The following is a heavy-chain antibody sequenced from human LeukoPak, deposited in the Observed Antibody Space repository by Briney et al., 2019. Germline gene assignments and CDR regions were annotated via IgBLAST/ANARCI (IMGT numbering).Heavy chain of an antibody. CDR3: ARADDSSGYYYAFDY. V-gene: IGHV1-2*02. D-gene: IGHD3-22*01. CDR2: INPNSGGT. CDR1: GYTFTGYY. Sequence: GASVEVSCKASGYTFTGYYMHWVRQAPGQGLEWMGWINPNSGGTNYAQKFQGRVTMTRDTSISTAYMELSRLRSDDTAVYYCARADDSSGYYYAFDYWGQGTLVTVSS. J-gene: IGHJ4*02.